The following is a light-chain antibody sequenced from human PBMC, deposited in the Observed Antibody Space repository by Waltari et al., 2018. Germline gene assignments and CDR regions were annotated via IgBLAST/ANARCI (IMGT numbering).Light chain of an antibody. CDR3: SSYAGSTYYV. V-gene: IGLV2-8*01. CDR1: SSDVGSYNY. Sequence: QSALTQPPSASGSPGQSVTISCTGASSDVGSYNYVSWYQHHPGKAPKLLIYEVTKRPSGVPGRFFGSKSGNTASLTVSGLLTEDEADYYCSSYAGSTYYVFGTGTKVAVL. J-gene: IGLJ1*01. CDR2: EVT.